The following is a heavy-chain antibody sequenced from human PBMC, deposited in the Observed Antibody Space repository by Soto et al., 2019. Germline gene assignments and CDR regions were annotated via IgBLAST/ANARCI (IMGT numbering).Heavy chain of an antibody. D-gene: IGHD3-16*01. Sequence: GGSLRLSCAASGFTFSDYYMIWIRQAPGRGLEWVSYISSSGVNRYYADSVKGRFTISRDNAKNSLFLQMNSLRAEDTAVYFCARDQYERLAAQKFDYWGQGTRVTFSS. J-gene: IGHJ4*02. CDR3: ARDQYERLAAQKFDY. V-gene: IGHV3-11*01. CDR2: ISSSGVNR. CDR1: GFTFSDYY.